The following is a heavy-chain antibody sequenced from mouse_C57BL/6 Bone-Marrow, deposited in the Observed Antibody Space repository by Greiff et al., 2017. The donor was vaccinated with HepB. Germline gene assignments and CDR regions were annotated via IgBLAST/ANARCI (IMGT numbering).Heavy chain of an antibody. J-gene: IGHJ2*01. D-gene: IGHD1-1*01. CDR3: AREDYYGRGGYFDY. CDR1: GYTFTSYW. V-gene: IGHV1-72*01. CDR2: IDPNSGGT. Sequence: QSCKASGYTFTSYWMHWVKQRPGRGLEWIGRIDPNSGGTKYNEKFKSKATLTVDKPSSTAYMQLSSLTSEDSAVYYCAREDYYGRGGYFDYWGQGTTLTVSS.